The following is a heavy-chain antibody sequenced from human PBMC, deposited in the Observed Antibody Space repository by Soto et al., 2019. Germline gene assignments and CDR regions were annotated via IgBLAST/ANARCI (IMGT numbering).Heavy chain of an antibody. CDR3: ARTLGYCSSTSCPYYFDY. CDR1: GYTFTSYG. D-gene: IGHD2-2*01. V-gene: IGHV1-18*01. J-gene: IGHJ4*02. Sequence: QVQLVQSGAEVKKPGASVKVSCKASGYTFTSYGISWVRQAPGQGLEWMGWISAYNGNTNYAQKLQGRVTMTTDTSTSTAYMELRSLRSDDTAVYYCARTLGYCSSTSCPYYFDYWGQGPLVTVSS. CDR2: ISAYNGNT.